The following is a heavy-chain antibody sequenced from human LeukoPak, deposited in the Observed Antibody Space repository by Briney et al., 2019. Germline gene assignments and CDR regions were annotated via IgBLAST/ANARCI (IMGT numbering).Heavy chain of an antibody. CDR1: GFTFSSYS. CDR3: ARVSPYYDSSGYYLDY. Sequence: GGSLRLSCAASGFTFSSYSMNWVRQAPGKGLEWVSYNSSSSSTTYYADSVKGRFTISRDNSKNSLYMQMNSLRAEDTAVYYCARVSPYYDSSGYYLDYWGQGTLVTVSS. V-gene: IGHV3-48*01. CDR2: NSSSSSTT. D-gene: IGHD3-22*01. J-gene: IGHJ4*02.